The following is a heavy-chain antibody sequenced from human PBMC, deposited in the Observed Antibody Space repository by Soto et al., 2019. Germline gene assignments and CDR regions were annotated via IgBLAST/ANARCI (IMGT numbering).Heavy chain of an antibody. V-gene: IGHV3-23*01. J-gene: IGHJ3*01. D-gene: IGHD4-17*01. CDR2: IGGEAVST. Sequence: EVQLLESGGGLVQRGGSLRLSCTASGFTFSHYAMNWVRQGPGKGLEWVSVIGGEAVSTNYADSVKGRCTVSRDNSKNTQKLQLDSQVDDNTYIYYCAKGPIEHYGTHDPFYFWGQVTMVTVSS. CDR3: AKGPIEHYGTHDPFYF. CDR1: GFTFSHYA.